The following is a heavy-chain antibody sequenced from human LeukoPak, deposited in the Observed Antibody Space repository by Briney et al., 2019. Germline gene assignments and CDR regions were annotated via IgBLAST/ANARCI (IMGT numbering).Heavy chain of an antibody. CDR2: IHYTGGT. Sequence: PSETLSLTCAVYGASISGHYWSWIRQPPGKGLEWVGEIHYTGGTSYNPSLKSRVTISVDTSKNQFSLKLSSVTAADTAVYYCARTIAAAGPYYYYYYGMDVWGQGTTVTVSS. D-gene: IGHD6-13*01. V-gene: IGHV4-34*01. CDR1: GASISGHY. CDR3: ARTIAAAGPYYYYYYGMDV. J-gene: IGHJ6*02.